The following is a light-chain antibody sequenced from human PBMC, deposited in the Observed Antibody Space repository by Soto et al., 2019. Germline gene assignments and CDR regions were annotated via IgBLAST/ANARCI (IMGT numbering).Light chain of an antibody. Sequence: QTVVTQPPSVSAAPGQKVTISCSGSSSNIGNNYVSWYQQLPGTAPKLLIYENNKRPSGIPDRFSGSKSGTSATLGITGLQTGDEADYYCGTWDSSLSAYVVFGGGTSRPS. V-gene: IGLV1-51*02. CDR3: GTWDSSLSAYVV. J-gene: IGLJ2*01. CDR1: SSNIGNNY. CDR2: ENN.